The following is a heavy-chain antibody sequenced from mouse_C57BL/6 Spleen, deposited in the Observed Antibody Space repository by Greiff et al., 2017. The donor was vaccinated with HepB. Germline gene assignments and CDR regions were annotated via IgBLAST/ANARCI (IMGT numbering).Heavy chain of an antibody. D-gene: IGHD4-1*01. CDR2: ISSGGSYT. Sequence: EVKLMESGGDLVKPGGSLKLSCAASGFTFSSYGMSWVRQTPDKRLEWVAIISSGGSYTYYPDSVKGRFTISRDNAKNTLYLQMNSLKSEDTAMYYCARHPYWDCDCYFDVWGTGTTVTVSS. V-gene: IGHV5-6*01. CDR3: ARHPYWDCDCYFDV. J-gene: IGHJ1*03. CDR1: GFTFSSYG.